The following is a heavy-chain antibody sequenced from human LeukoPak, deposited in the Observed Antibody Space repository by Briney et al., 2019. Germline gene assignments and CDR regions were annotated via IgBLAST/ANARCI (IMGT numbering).Heavy chain of an antibody. V-gene: IGHV3-15*01. CDR2: IKSKTDGGTT. D-gene: IGHD3-22*01. CDR1: GFTFNNAW. J-gene: IGHJ4*02. Sequence: GGSLRLSCAASGFTFNNAWMTWVRQAPGKGLEWVGRIKSKTDGGTTDYAAPVKGRFTISRDDSKNTLYLHMNSLKTEDTAVYYCTPAPVVIIDYWGQGTLVTVSS. CDR3: TPAPVVIIDY.